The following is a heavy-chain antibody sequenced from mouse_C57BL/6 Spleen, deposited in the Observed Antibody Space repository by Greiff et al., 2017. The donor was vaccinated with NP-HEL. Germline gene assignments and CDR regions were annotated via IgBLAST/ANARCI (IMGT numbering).Heavy chain of an antibody. CDR3: TRRGGYAMDY. V-gene: IGHV6-6*01. J-gene: IGHJ4*01. CDR1: GFTFSDAW. Sequence: EVQLQQSGGGLVQPGGSMKLSCAASGFTFSDAWMDWVRQSPEKGLEWVAEIRNKANNHATYYTESVKGRFTISRDDSKSSVYLQMNSLRAEDTGIYYCTRRGGYAMDYWGQGTSVTVSS. CDR2: IRNKANNHAT.